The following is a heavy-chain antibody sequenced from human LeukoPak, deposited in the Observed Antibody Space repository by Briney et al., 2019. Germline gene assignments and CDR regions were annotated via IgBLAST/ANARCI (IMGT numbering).Heavy chain of an antibody. V-gene: IGHV4-30-4*08. D-gene: IGHD3-22*01. CDR2: IYYSGST. J-gene: IGHJ4*02. Sequence: PSQTLSLTCTVSGGSISSGDYYWSWIRQPPGKGLEWIGYIYYSGSTYYNPSLKSRVTISVDTSKYQFSLKLSSVTAADTAVYYCARADTYYYDSSGYYGIGYFDYWGQGTLVTVSS. CDR1: GGSISSGDYY. CDR3: ARADTYYYDSSGYYGIGYFDY.